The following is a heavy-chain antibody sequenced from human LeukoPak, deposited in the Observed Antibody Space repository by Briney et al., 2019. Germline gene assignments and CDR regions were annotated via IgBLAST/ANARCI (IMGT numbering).Heavy chain of an antibody. CDR2: INPNSGGT. J-gene: IGHJ6*02. CDR3: ARGGEVGFYYGMDV. CDR1: GYTFTVYY. D-gene: IGHD3-16*01. V-gene: IGHV1-2*02. Sequence: ASVKVSCKASGYTFTVYYMHWVRQAPGQGLEWMGWINPNSGGTNYAQKFQGRVTMTRDTSISTAYMELSRLRSDDTAVYYCARGGEVGFYYGMDVWGQGTTVTASS.